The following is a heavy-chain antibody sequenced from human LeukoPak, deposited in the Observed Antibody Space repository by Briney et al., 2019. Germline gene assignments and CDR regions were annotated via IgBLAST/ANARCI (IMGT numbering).Heavy chain of an antibody. CDR3: VRRGLLTYHK. CDR2: INHSGST. Sequence: PSETLSLTCAVSGGSFSGYYWSWIRQPPGKGLEWIGEINHSGSTNYNPSLKSRVTISVDTPKNQFSLRLSSVTAADTAVYYCVRRGLLTYHKWGQGTLVTVSS. CDR1: GGSFSGYY. J-gene: IGHJ4*02. V-gene: IGHV4-34*01. D-gene: IGHD1-14*01.